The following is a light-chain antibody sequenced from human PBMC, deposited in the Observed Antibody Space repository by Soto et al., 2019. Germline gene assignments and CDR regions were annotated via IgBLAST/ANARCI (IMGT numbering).Light chain of an antibody. CDR1: QSILYSPNNKNY. CDR2: WAS. V-gene: IGKV4-1*01. CDR3: QHYLNTPQN. J-gene: IGKJ1*01. Sequence: DIVMTQSPDSLAVSLGERATINCKSSQSILYSPNNKNYLAWYQQKPGQPPKLLIYWASTRESGVPDRFSGSGVGTDFTLTISSLQAEDVAVYYCQHYLNTPQNFGQGTKVEIK.